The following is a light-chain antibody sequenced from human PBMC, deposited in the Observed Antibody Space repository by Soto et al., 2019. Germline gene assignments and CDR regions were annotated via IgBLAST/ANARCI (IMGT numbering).Light chain of an antibody. CDR3: SSYTSSSTLYV. Sequence: QSVLTQPASVSGSPGQSITISCTGTSSDFGGYNYVPWYQQHPGKAPKLMIYEVSNRPSGVSNRFSGSKSGNTASLTISGLQAEDEADYYCSSYTSSSTLYVFGTGTKVTVL. CDR2: EVS. V-gene: IGLV2-14*01. CDR1: SSDFGGYNY. J-gene: IGLJ1*01.